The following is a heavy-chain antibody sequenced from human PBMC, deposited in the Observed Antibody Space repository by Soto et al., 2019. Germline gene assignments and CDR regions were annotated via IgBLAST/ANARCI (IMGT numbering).Heavy chain of an antibody. CDR3: ARDIFSGRDRCYSFTFDI. D-gene: IGHD2-15*01. CDR2: IYYSGST. Sequence: SETLSLTCTVSGGSISSYYWSWIRQPPGKGLEWIGYIYYSGSTNYNPSLKSRVTISVDTSKNQFSLKLSSVTAADTAVYYCARDIFSGRDRCYSFTFDIWGQGTMVTVSS. V-gene: IGHV4-59*12. CDR1: GGSISSYY. J-gene: IGHJ3*02.